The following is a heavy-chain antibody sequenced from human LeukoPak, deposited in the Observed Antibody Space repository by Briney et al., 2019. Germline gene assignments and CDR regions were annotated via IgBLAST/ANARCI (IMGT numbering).Heavy chain of an antibody. V-gene: IGHV3-11*05. CDR3: ARGSGYFDI. Sequence: GSLRLSCAASGFTFSDYYMSWIRQAPGRGLEWVSYISKNGDHTNYADSLKGRFTTSRDNDENSVYLQISSLRAEDAALYYCARGSGYFDIWGRGTRVTVTS. CDR2: ISKNGDHT. J-gene: IGHJ2*01. CDR1: GFTFSDYY.